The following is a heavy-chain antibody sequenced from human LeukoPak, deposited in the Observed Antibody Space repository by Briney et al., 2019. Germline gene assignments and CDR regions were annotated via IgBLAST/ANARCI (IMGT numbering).Heavy chain of an antibody. J-gene: IGHJ3*02. D-gene: IGHD3-3*01. Sequence: SQTLSLTCAISGDSVSSNSAAWNWIRQSPSRGLEWLGRTYYRSKWYNDYAVSVKSRITINPDTSKNQFSLQVNSVTPEDTAVYYCARSYIKTIFGVVIGWAFDIWGQGTKVTVSA. CDR1: GDSVSSNSAA. V-gene: IGHV6-1*01. CDR3: ARSYIKTIFGVVIGWAFDI. CDR2: TYYRSKWYN.